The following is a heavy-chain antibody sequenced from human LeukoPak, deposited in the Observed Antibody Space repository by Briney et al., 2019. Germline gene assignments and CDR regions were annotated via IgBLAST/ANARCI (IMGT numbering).Heavy chain of an antibody. V-gene: IGHV3-33*01. CDR1: GFTFSSYG. J-gene: IGHJ6*03. CDR3: ARDGSGPAAYYYYYMDV. D-gene: IGHD2-2*01. Sequence: GGSLRLSCAASGFTFSSYGMHWVRQAPGKGLEWVAVIWYDGSNKYYADSVKGRFTISRDKSKNTLYLQMNSLRAEDTAVYYCARDGSGPAAYYYYYMDVWGKGTTVTVSS. CDR2: IWYDGSNK.